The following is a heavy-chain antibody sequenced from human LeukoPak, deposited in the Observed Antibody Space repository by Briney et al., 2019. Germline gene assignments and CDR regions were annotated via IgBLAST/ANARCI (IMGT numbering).Heavy chain of an antibody. CDR1: GFTFISYS. CDR2: ISSSSSYI. V-gene: IGHV3-21*01. CDR3: AREHCSGGSCYPAAFDV. J-gene: IGHJ3*01. D-gene: IGHD2-15*01. Sequence: GGSLRLSCAASGFTFISYSMNWVRQAPGKGLEWVSSISSSSSYIYCADSVKGRFTISRDNAKNSLYLQMNSLRAEDTAVYYCAREHCSGGSCYPAAFDVWGQGTMVTVSS.